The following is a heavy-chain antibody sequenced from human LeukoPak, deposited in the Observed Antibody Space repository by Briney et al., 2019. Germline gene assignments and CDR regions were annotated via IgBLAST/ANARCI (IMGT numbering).Heavy chain of an antibody. CDR3: ARNFYASSGYYLDDFYFDF. V-gene: IGHV4-39*07. J-gene: IGHJ4*02. CDR2: IYYSGST. Sequence: PSETLSLTCTVSGGSISSSIYYWGWIRQPPGKGLEWIGSIYYSGSTYYSPSLKSRVTMSVDTSTNQFSLKLISVTAADTALYYCARNFYASSGYYLDDFYFDFWGQGTLVTVSS. D-gene: IGHD3-22*01. CDR1: GGSISSSIYY.